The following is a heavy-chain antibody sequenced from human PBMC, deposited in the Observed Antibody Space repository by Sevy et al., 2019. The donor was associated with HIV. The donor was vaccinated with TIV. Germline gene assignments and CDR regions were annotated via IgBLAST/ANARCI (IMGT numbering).Heavy chain of an antibody. Sequence: GGSLRLSCLASGFTLSYYEMNWVRQAPGKGLEWVSYISSSGEITYYGDSVKGRFTVSRDNAKNSLYLQMNSLRAEDTAVYYCARDLLNYYDSTGLPDAFDIWGQGTMVTVSS. CDR3: ARDLLNYYDSTGLPDAFDI. J-gene: IGHJ3*02. D-gene: IGHD3-22*01. CDR1: GFTLSYYE. V-gene: IGHV3-48*03. CDR2: ISSSGEIT.